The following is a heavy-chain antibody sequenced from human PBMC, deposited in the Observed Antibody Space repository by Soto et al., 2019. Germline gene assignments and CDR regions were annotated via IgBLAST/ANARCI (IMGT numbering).Heavy chain of an antibody. CDR1: GVTFSSYA. CDR3: AKDLRDPEYY. Sequence: GGSLRLSCAASGVTFSSYAMSWVRQAPGKGLEWVSVISSRGGSTYYADSVKGRFTISRDNSKNTLYLQMNSLRAEDTAVYYCAKDLRDPEYYCGQGTLVTVSS. V-gene: IGHV3-23*01. J-gene: IGHJ4*02. CDR2: ISSRGGST.